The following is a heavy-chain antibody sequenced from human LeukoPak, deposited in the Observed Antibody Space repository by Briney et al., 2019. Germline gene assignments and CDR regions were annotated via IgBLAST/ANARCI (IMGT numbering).Heavy chain of an antibody. J-gene: IGHJ3*02. CDR3: AKDGGYYDSSGVGGAFDI. CDR2: ISWNSGSI. Sequence: PGGSLRLSCAASGFTFDDYAMHWVRQAPGKGKEWVSGISWNSGSIGYADSVKGRFTISRDNAKNSLYLQMNSLRAEDTALYYCAKDGGYYDSSGVGGAFDIWGQGTMVTVSS. V-gene: IGHV3-9*01. D-gene: IGHD3-22*01. CDR1: GFTFDDYA.